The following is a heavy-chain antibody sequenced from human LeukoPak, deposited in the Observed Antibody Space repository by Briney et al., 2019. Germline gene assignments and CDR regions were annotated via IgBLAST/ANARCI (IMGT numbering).Heavy chain of an antibody. CDR2: ISSSSGFI. V-gene: IGHV3-21*01. J-gene: IGHJ4*02. Sequence: GGSLRLSCAASGFTFSTCSMNWVRQAPGKGLEWVSSISSSSGFIYYADSVKGRFAISRDNAENSPFLQMNSLRAEDTAVYYCARSRSSITTPAYDYWGQGTLVTVSS. CDR1: GFTFSTCS. CDR3: ARSRSSITTPAYDY. D-gene: IGHD3-22*01.